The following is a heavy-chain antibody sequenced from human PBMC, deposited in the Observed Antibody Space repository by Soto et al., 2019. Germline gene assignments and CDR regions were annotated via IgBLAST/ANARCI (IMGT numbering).Heavy chain of an antibody. J-gene: IGHJ4*02. D-gene: IGHD4-17*01. CDR1: GFTFINAW. V-gene: IGHV3-15*07. CDR3: TTDPNGDPPYRGH. Sequence: GGSLRLSCAASGFTFINAWMNWVRQAPGKGLEWVGRIKSKTDGGTTDYAAPVKGRFTISRDDSKNTLYLQMNSLKTEDTTVYYCTTDPNGDPPYRGHWGQGTLVTVSS. CDR2: IKSKTDGGTT.